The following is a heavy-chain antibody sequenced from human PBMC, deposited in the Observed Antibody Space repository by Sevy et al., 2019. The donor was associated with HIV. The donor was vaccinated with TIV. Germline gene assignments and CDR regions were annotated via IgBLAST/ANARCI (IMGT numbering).Heavy chain of an antibody. V-gene: IGHV1-2*02. Sequence: ASVKVSCKASGYTFTGHYLHWVRQAPGRGLEWMGWIDTISAGTNYAQKFKGTGIMARETSISTAYMELSRLRFDDTAMYYCVRIRFQTGAFDSWGQGTLVTVSS. CDR2: IDTISAGT. D-gene: IGHD7-27*01. CDR3: VRIRFQTGAFDS. CDR1: GYTFTGHY. J-gene: IGHJ4*02.